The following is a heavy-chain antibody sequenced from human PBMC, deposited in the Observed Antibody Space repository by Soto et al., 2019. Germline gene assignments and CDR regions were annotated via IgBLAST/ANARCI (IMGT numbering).Heavy chain of an antibody. CDR1: GFSFSTYG. CDR3: ARSTGLHTYLDY. V-gene: IGHV3-33*01. CDR2: MWSDGSHI. D-gene: IGHD1-1*01. J-gene: IGHJ4*02. Sequence: QVQLVESGGDVVQPGRSLRLSCVASGFSFSTYGKGLGWVAVMWSDGSHIFYADSVKGRFTISRDNSISTLYLHMNSLRAEDTAVYYCARSTGLHTYLDYWGQGTLLPVSS.